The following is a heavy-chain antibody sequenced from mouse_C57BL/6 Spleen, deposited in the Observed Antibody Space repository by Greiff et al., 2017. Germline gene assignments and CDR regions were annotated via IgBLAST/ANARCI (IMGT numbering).Heavy chain of an antibody. J-gene: IGHJ3*01. V-gene: IGHV1-69*01. CDR1: GYTFTSYW. Sequence: QVQLQQPGAELVMPGASVKLSCKASGYTFTSYWMPWVQPRPGQGLAWIGEIAPSDSYTNYNQKVKGDSTLTVDKSSSTAYMQLSSLTSEDSAVYYCARGAYGIPWFAYWGQGTLVTVSA. D-gene: IGHD1-1*01. CDR2: IAPSDSYT. CDR3: ARGAYGIPWFAY.